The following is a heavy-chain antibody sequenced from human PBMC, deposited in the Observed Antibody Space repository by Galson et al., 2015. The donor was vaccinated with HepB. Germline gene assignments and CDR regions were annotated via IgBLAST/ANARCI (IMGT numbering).Heavy chain of an antibody. D-gene: IGHD1-26*01. J-gene: IGHJ3*02. V-gene: IGHV6-1*01. CDR2: TYYRSKWYN. CDR1: GDSVSSNSAA. Sequence: CAISGDSVSSNSAAWNWIRQSPSRGLEWLGRTYYRSKWYNNYAVSVKSRITINPDTSKNQFSLQLNSVTPEDTAVYYCARDALPSGSYADAFDIWGQGTMVTVSP. CDR3: ARDALPSGSYADAFDI.